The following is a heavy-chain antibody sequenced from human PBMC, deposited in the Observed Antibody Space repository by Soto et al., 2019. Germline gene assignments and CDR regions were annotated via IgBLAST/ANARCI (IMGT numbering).Heavy chain of an antibody. D-gene: IGHD3-10*01. J-gene: IGHJ4*02. Sequence: EVQLVETGGGLIQPGGSLRLSCAASGFTVSSNYMSWVRQAPGKGLEWVSILYSAGNTYYADSVKGRFTISRDNSKNTLYLQMNSLRAEDTAVYYCARATMVREPEDYWGQGTLVTVSS. CDR3: ARATMVREPEDY. CDR1: GFTVSSNY. CDR2: LYSAGNT. V-gene: IGHV3-53*02.